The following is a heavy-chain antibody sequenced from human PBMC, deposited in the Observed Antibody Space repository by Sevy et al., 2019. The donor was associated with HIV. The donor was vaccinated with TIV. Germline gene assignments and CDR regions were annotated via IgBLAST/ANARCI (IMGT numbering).Heavy chain of an antibody. Sequence: GGSLRLSCAASGLTFSSYWMSWVRQAPGKGLEWVANIKQDGSEKYYVDSVKGRFTISRDNAKNSLYLQMNSLRAEDTAVYYCAREGGYSSSPAEYFQHWGQGTLVTVSS. CDR3: AREGGYSSSPAEYFQH. D-gene: IGHD6-13*01. J-gene: IGHJ1*01. CDR1: GLTFSSYW. V-gene: IGHV3-7*01. CDR2: IKQDGSEK.